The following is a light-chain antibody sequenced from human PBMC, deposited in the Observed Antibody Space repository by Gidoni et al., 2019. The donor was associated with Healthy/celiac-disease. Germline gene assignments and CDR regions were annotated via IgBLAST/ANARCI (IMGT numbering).Light chain of an antibody. Sequence: EIVMTKSTATLSVSPGERATLSCRASQSVSSNLAWYQQTPGQAPRLLIYGATTRAPGIPARFSGSGSGTEFTLTISSLQSEDFAVYYCQQYNNWPRITFGQGTRLEIK. CDR2: GAT. J-gene: IGKJ5*01. CDR1: QSVSSN. V-gene: IGKV3-15*01. CDR3: QQYNNWPRIT.